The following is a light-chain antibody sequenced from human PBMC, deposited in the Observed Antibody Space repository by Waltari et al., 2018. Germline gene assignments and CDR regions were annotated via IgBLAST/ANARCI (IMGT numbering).Light chain of an antibody. J-gene: IGKJ2*01. CDR1: QSVGTN. Sequence: DIVMTQSPATLSVSPGERVTLSCRASQSVGTNLVWYQQKPGQAPRLLIFHASIRATGIAARFSGSGSGTEFTLTISSLQSEDFAVYYCQQYTDWQYTFGQGTKLEIK. CDR3: QQYTDWQYT. CDR2: HAS. V-gene: IGKV3-15*01.